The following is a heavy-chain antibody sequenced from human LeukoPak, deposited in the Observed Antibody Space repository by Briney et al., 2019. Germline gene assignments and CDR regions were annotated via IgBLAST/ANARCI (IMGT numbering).Heavy chain of an antibody. CDR3: TNGYSYGWFDY. CDR2: INPSGGST. Sequence: ASVKVSCKASGYTFTSYYMHWVRQAPGQGLAWMGIINPSGGSTSYAQKFQGGVTMTRDTSTSTVYMELSSVRSEDTAVYYCTNGYSYGWFDYWGQGTLVTVSS. V-gene: IGHV1-46*01. CDR1: GYTFTSYY. D-gene: IGHD5-18*01. J-gene: IGHJ4*02.